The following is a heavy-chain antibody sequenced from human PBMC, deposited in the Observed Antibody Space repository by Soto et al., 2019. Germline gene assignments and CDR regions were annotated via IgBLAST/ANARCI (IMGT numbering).Heavy chain of an antibody. D-gene: IGHD6-19*01. CDR1: GFTFSSYG. V-gene: IGHV3-30*03. Sequence: QVQLVESGGGVVQPGRSLRLSCAASGFTFSSYGIHWVRQAPGKGLEWVAVISYDGSDKYYADSVQGRFTISRDNSKTTLNLQMDSLRKEDTAMYYCATDEAVAGTPSDGLYYYGMDVWGEGTTVTVSS. CDR2: ISYDGSDK. J-gene: IGHJ6*04. CDR3: ATDEAVAGTPSDGLYYYGMDV.